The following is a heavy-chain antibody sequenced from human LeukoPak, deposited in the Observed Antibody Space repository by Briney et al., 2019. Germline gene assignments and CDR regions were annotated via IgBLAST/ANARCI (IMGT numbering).Heavy chain of an antibody. J-gene: IGHJ4*02. D-gene: IGHD3-22*01. CDR1: GFIFNSNA. CDR2: ISETGGGT. CDR3: AKNYYASTGYDY. Sequence: GGSLRLSCAASGFIFNSNAMTWVRQAPGKGLEWVSAISETGGGTYYADSVKGRFTISRDNSRNTLYLQMNNLRAEDTALYYCAKNYYASTGYDYWGQGTLVTVSS. V-gene: IGHV3-23*01.